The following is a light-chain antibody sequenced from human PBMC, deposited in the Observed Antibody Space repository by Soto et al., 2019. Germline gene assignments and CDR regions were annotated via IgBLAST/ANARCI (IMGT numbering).Light chain of an antibody. Sequence: EIVLTQSPGTLSLSPGERATLSCRASQSVSSSYLAWYQQKPGQAPRLLIYGASSRATGIPDRFSGSGSGTDFTLTISRLEPEDFGVYYCQQYGSSPLTFGQGTKVAIK. CDR1: QSVSSSY. CDR2: GAS. CDR3: QQYGSSPLT. V-gene: IGKV3-20*01. J-gene: IGKJ1*01.